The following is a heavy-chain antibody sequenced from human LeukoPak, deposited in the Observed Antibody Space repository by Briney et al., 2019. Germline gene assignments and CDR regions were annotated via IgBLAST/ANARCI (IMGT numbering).Heavy chain of an antibody. CDR3: ARGMIVVARGGAFDI. CDR2: IYYSGST. V-gene: IGHV4-59*01. Sequence: PSETLSLTCTVSGGSISSYYWSWIRQPPGKGLEWIGYIYYSGSTNYNPSLKSRVTISVDTSKNQFSLKLSSVTAADTAVYYCARGMIVVARGGAFDIWGQGTMVTVSS. CDR1: GGSISSYY. D-gene: IGHD3-22*01. J-gene: IGHJ3*02.